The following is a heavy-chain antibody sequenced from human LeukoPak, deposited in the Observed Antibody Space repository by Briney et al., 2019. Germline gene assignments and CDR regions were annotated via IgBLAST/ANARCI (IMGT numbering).Heavy chain of an antibody. V-gene: IGHV4-61*02. Sequence: SQTLSLTCTVSGASISIGSYYWSWIRQPAGKGLEWIGRIYASGTTNYNPSLKSRVTIALDMSKNQFSLKLSSVTAADTAVYYCAREEVQYYYYYYMDVWGKGTTVTVSS. CDR3: AREEVQYYYYYYMDV. J-gene: IGHJ6*03. CDR1: GASISIGSYY. CDR2: IYASGTT. D-gene: IGHD1-1*01.